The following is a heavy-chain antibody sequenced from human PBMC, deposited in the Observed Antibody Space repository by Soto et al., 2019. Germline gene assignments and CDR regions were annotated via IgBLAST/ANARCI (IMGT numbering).Heavy chain of an antibody. D-gene: IGHD4-17*01. Sequence: PSETLSLTGTVSGGSSISGDYYWSWILQPPGKGLEWIGYIYYSGSTYYNPSLKSRVTISVDTSKNQFSLKLSSVTAADTAVYYCAMIPYGDYTYYFDYWGQGTLVTVSS. CDR3: AMIPYGDYTYYFDY. J-gene: IGHJ4*02. CDR2: IYYSGST. CDR1: GGSSISGDYY. V-gene: IGHV4-30-4*01.